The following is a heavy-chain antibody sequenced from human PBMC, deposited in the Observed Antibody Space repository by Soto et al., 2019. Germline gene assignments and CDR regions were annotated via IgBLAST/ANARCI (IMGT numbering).Heavy chain of an antibody. V-gene: IGHV3-11*01. Sequence: LRISCAATGFRFNDYYMTWIRQAPGKGLEWVSYISSGSSTIYYAHSVKGRFTISRDNAKNSLYLQMNSLRAEDTAVYYCATSSGALAASFPYYFDYWGQGTLVTVSS. CDR3: ATSSGALAASFPYYFDY. D-gene: IGHD6-25*01. CDR1: GFRFNDYY. CDR2: ISSGSSTI. J-gene: IGHJ4*02.